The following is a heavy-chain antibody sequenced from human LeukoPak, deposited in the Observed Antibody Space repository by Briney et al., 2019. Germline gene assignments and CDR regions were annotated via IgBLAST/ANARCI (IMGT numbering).Heavy chain of an antibody. Sequence: ASVKVSCKASGYTFTAYYMHWVRQAPGQGLEWMGGIIPIFGTANYAQKFQGRVTITADESTSTAYMELSSLRSEDTAVYYCARSGPRSRDGYNYRYYFDYWGQGTLVTVSS. V-gene: IGHV1-69*13. CDR3: ARSGPRSRDGYNYRYYFDY. CDR1: GYTFTAYY. J-gene: IGHJ4*02. CDR2: IIPIFGTA. D-gene: IGHD5-24*01.